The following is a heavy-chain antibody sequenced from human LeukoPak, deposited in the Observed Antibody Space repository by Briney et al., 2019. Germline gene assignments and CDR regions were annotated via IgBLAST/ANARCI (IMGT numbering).Heavy chain of an antibody. J-gene: IGHJ3*02. V-gene: IGHV3-23*01. CDR3: AKEYSRHDAFDI. CDR1: GLTFSNYA. Sequence: PGGSLRLSCAASGLTFSNYAMSWVRQAPGMGLEWVSTISGSGGSTYDADSVKGRFTISRDNSKNTLYLQMNSLRAEDTALYYCAKEYSRHDAFDIWGQGTMVTVSS. D-gene: IGHD2-15*01. CDR2: ISGSGGST.